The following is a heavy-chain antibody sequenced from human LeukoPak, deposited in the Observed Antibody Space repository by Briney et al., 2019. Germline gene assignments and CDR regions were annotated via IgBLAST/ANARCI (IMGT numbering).Heavy chain of an antibody. CDR3: ARDWYSSSWPEFDY. V-gene: IGHV1-18*01. D-gene: IGHD6-13*01. CDR2: ISAYNGNT. J-gene: IGHJ4*02. Sequence: ASVKVSCKSSGYTFTSYGVSWVRQAPGQGLEWMGWISAYNGNTNYAQKLQGRVTMTTDTSTSTAYMELRSLRSDDTAVYYCARDWYSSSWPEFDYWGQGTLVTVSS. CDR1: GYTFTSYG.